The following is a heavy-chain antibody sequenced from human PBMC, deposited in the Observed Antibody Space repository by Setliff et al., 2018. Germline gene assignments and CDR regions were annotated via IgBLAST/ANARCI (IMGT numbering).Heavy chain of an antibody. CDR2: ISGHNGKT. CDR1: GYTFTYFG. J-gene: IGHJ6*02. CDR3: AKEPAISLTEAIRRSYYDYALDV. Sequence: ASVKVSCKASGYTFTYFGVSWLRLAPGQGLEWMGWISGHNGKTIIEPKFQGRVTLTTXXXSDTAYMXXRXXXXXXAAXYYCAKEPAISLTEAIRRSYYDYALDVWGQGTTVTVSS. V-gene: IGHV1-18*01. D-gene: IGHD2-21*01.